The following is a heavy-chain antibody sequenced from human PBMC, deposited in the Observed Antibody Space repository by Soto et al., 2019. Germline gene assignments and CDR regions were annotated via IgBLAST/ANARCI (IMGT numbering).Heavy chain of an antibody. Sequence: GGSLRLSCAASGFTFTDYAFSWVRQAPGKGLEWVATISGIGGSTYLADSVKGRLSISRDNSKNTVSLLMNSLRAEDTAVYFCARGSSGYISSWYYFDYWGRGTLVTVSS. CDR1: GFTFTDYA. V-gene: IGHV3-23*01. D-gene: IGHD6-13*01. CDR3: ARGSSGYISSWYYFDY. J-gene: IGHJ4*02. CDR2: ISGIGGST.